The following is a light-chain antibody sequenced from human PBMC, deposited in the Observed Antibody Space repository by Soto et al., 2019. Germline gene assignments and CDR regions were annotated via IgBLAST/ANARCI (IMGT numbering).Light chain of an antibody. Sequence: QSVLTQPASVSGSPGQSITLSCTGTSSDVGGYNYVSWYQQHPGKAPKLMIYDVSDRPSGVSNRFSGSKSGNTASLTISGLQAEDEADYYCSSYTSGFYVFGTGTKVTVL. CDR2: DVS. CDR1: SSDVGGYNY. V-gene: IGLV2-14*01. CDR3: SSYTSGFYV. J-gene: IGLJ1*01.